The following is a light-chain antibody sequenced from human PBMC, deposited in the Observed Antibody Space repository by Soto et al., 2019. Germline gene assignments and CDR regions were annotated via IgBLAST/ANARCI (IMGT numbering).Light chain of an antibody. V-gene: IGKV1-5*03. Sequence: DIQMTQSPSTLSASVGDRVTITCRASQSISIWLAWYQQKPGKAPKLLIYKASSLESGVQSRFSGSGSGTEYTITISSLQPDGFATYYCQQYNSYWTCGQGTKVDIK. CDR2: KAS. CDR1: QSISIW. J-gene: IGKJ1*01. CDR3: QQYNSYWT.